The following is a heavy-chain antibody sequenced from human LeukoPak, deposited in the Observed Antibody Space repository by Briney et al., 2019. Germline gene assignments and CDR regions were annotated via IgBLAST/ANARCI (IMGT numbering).Heavy chain of an antibody. J-gene: IGHJ4*02. V-gene: IGHV3-48*01. CDR2: ISSSSSTI. Sequence: PGGSLRLSCAASGFTFSNYNMNWVRQAPGKGLECVSFISSSSSTIYYADSVKGRFTISRDNAKNSLCLQMNSLRAEDTAVYYCARRFDSWGQGTLVTVSS. CDR1: GFTFSNYN. CDR3: ARRFDS.